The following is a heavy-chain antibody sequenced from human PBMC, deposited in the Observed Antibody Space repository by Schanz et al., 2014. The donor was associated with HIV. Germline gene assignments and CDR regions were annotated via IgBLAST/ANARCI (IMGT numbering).Heavy chain of an antibody. CDR2: ISYDGSNR. Sequence: QVQLVESGGGVVQPGRSLRLSCAASGFMFSSYGMNWVRQAPGKGLAWVALISYDGSNRYYSDSVKGRFTISRDNSNNTLYLQMNSLTVDDTAVYYCARGRNGMGVWGPGTTVTVSS. CDR3: ARGRNGMGV. CDR1: GFMFSSYG. V-gene: IGHV3-30*03. J-gene: IGHJ6*02.